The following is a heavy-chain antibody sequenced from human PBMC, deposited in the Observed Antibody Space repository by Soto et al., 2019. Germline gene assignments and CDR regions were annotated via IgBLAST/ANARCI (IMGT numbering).Heavy chain of an antibody. CDR2: INAGNGNT. D-gene: IGHD3-22*01. CDR3: ARDLAYYYDSSGSDDAFDI. CDR1: GYTFTSYA. J-gene: IGHJ3*02. Sequence: GASVKVSCKASGYTFTSYAMHWVRQAPGQRLEWMGWINAGNGNTKYSQKFQGRVTITRDTSASTAYMELSSLRSEDTAVYYCARDLAYYYDSSGSDDAFDIWGQGTMVTVSS. V-gene: IGHV1-3*01.